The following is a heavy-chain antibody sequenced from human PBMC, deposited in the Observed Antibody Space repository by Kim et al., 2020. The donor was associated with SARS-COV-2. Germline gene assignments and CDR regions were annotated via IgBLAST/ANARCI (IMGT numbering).Heavy chain of an antibody. V-gene: IGHV3-21*01. CDR2: ISSSSSYI. Sequence: GGSLRLSCAASGFTFSSYSMNWVRQAPGKGLEWVSSISSSSSYIYYADSVKGRFTISRDNAKNSLYLQMNSLRAEDTAVYYCARGGSHGDLSGAFDIWGQGTMVTVSS. D-gene: IGHD2-15*01. CDR1: GFTFSSYS. J-gene: IGHJ3*02. CDR3: ARGGSHGDLSGAFDI.